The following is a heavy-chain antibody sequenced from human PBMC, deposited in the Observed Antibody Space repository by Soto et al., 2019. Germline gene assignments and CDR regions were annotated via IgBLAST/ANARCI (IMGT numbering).Heavy chain of an antibody. Sequence: QVQLQESGPGLVQPSQTLSLTCTVSGDSISSGDYYWSWVRQSPGKGLEWIGCIYYSGTTYYNPSLDTRLTMSVNTSKNQFSLGLSSVTSADTAMYFXAXXXXXXXXXXXXXXYXXXGTLVTVSS. CDR1: GDSISSGDYY. CDR2: IYYSGTT. J-gene: IGHJ4*01. V-gene: IGHV4-30-4*01. CDR3: AXXXXXXXXXXXXXXY.